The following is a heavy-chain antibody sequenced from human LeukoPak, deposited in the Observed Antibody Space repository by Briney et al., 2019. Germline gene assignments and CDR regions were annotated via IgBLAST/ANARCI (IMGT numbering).Heavy chain of an antibody. J-gene: IGHJ4*02. CDR3: ARDRLGLPVDY. Sequence: PSETLSLTCTVSGGSISTYYWTWIRQPPGKGLEWIGYIYYSGSTNYNPSLMSRVTMSVDTSKNQFSLKLNSVTAADTAVYYCARDRLGLPVDYWGRGTLVTVSS. CDR2: IYYSGST. CDR1: GGSISTYY. V-gene: IGHV4-59*01. D-gene: IGHD3-16*01.